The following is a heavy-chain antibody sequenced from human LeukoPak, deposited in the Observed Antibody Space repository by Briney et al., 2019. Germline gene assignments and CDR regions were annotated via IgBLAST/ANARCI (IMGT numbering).Heavy chain of an antibody. J-gene: IGHJ4*02. V-gene: IGHV3-30-3*01. CDR1: GFTFSSYS. D-gene: IGHD6-13*01. CDR2: ISYDGSNK. Sequence: QAGGSLRLSCAASGFTFSSYSMHWVRQAPGKGLEWVAVISYDGSNKYYADSVKGRFTISRDNSKNTLYLQMNSLRAEDTAVYYCAGDGYSSSSHYFDYWGQGTLVTVSS. CDR3: AGDGYSSSSHYFDY.